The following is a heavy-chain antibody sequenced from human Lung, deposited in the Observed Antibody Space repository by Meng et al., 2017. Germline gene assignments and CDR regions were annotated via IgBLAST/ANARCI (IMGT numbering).Heavy chain of an antibody. CDR3: ARDEDISAAGKLFGDY. V-gene: IGHV1-2*06. CDR1: GYNFPDYW. Sequence: QGRSVQSGAEVKKPGASVKVSCKASGYNFPDYWLHWVRRAPGQGLEWMGRINPKSGDTHYAQRFQGRVTMTGDTSISTAYMELSGLRSDDTAMYYCARDEDISAAGKLFGDYWGQGTLVTVSS. D-gene: IGHD6-13*01. J-gene: IGHJ4*02. CDR2: INPKSGDT.